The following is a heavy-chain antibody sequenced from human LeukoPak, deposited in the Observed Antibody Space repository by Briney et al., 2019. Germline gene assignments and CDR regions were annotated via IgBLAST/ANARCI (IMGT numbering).Heavy chain of an antibody. Sequence: GASVKVSCKASGYTFTSYYMHWVRQAPGQGLEWMGWINPNSGGTNYAQKFQGRVTMTRDTSISTAYMELSRLRSDDTAVYYCARLILYCSGGSCYSGRENAFDIWGQGTMVTVSS. CDR1: GYTFTSYY. CDR3: ARLILYCSGGSCYSGRENAFDI. D-gene: IGHD2-15*01. J-gene: IGHJ3*02. CDR2: INPNSGGT. V-gene: IGHV1-2*02.